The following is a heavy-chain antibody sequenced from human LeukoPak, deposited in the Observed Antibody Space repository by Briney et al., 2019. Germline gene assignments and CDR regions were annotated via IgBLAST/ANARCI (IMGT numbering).Heavy chain of an antibody. J-gene: IGHJ4*02. CDR3: AKAPRSTTVTPDY. D-gene: IGHD4-17*01. V-gene: IGHV3-9*01. CDR1: GFTFDDYA. Sequence: GGSLRLSCAASGFTFDDYAMHWVRQAPGKGLEWVSGISWNSGSIGYADSVKGRFTISRDNSKNTLYLQVNSLRAEDTAVYYCAKAPRSTTVTPDYWGQGTLVTVSS. CDR2: ISWNSGSI.